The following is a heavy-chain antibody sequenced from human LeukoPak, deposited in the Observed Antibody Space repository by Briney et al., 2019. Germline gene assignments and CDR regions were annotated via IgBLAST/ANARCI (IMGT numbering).Heavy chain of an antibody. CDR2: IYYRGST. CDR1: GASISSYY. CDR3: ARSNEDIVVVPAAM. V-gene: IGHV4-59*01. D-gene: IGHD2-2*01. Sequence: SETLSLTCTVSGASISSYYWSWIRQPPGKGLEWIGYIYYRGSTNYNPSLKSRVTISVDTSKNQFSLKLSSVTAADTAAYFCARSNEDIVVVPAAMWGQGTLVTVSS. J-gene: IGHJ4*02.